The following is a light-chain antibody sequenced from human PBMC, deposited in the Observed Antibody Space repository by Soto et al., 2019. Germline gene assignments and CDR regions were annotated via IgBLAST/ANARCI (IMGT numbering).Light chain of an antibody. CDR2: EVN. V-gene: IGLV2-8*01. CDR3: SSYAGSSNV. CDR1: RSDVGGYNS. J-gene: IGLJ1*01. Sequence: QSALTQPASVSGSPGQSITISCTGTRSDVGGYNSVCWHQQHPGKAPKLIIYEVNKRPSGVPDRFSGSKSGNTASLTVSGLQAEDEADYYCSSYAGSSNVFGTGTKLTVL.